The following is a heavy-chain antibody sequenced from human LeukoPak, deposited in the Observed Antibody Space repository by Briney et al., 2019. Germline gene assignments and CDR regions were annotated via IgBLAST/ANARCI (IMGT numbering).Heavy chain of an antibody. CDR2: VYSGGST. J-gene: IGHJ3*02. D-gene: IGHD5-24*01. CDR1: GFTVSSNY. CDR3: ARGLKDGYNYAFDI. Sequence: GGSLRLSCAASGFTVSSNYMSWVRQAPGKGLEWVSVVYSGGSTYYADSVKGRFTISRDNSKNTLYLQMNSLRAGDTAVYYCARGLKDGYNYAFDIWGQGTMVTVSS. V-gene: IGHV3-53*01.